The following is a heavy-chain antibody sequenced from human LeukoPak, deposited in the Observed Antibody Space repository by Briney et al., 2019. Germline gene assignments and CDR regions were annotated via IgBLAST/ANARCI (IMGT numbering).Heavy chain of an antibody. Sequence: GGSLRLSCAASGFTFSSYELNWVRQAPGKGLEWVAFKQNDGSTTFYAESVKGRFTISRDNSKNTLFLQMNSLRTDDTAVYYCGREQSAYYVHALDPWGQGTLVTVSS. V-gene: IGHV3-30*04. CDR3: GREQSAYYVHALDP. CDR1: GFTFSSYE. CDR2: KQNDGSTT. J-gene: IGHJ5*02. D-gene: IGHD3-3*01.